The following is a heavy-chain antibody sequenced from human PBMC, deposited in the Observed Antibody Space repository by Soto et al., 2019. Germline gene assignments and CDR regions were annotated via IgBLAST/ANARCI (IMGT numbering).Heavy chain of an antibody. D-gene: IGHD3-16*01. J-gene: IGHJ4*02. CDR1: GYTFTGYY. Sequence: ASVKVSCKASGYTFTGYYLHWIRQAPGQGLQWMGWMRPDSGCANYAQKFQGRVSMTRDTSTSTFYMELSRLASDDTAVYYCARDPHEGVYDYWGQGTQVTVSS. V-gene: IGHV1-2*02. CDR3: ARDPHEGVYDY. CDR2: MRPDSGCA.